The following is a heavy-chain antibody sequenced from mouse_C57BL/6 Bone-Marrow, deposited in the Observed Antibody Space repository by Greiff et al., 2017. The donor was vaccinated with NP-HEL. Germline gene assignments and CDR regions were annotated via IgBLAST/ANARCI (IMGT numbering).Heavy chain of an antibody. D-gene: IGHD1-1*01. Sequence: EVQLQQSGAELVRPGASVKLSCTVSGFNIKDDYMHWVKQRPEQGLEWIGWIDPENGDTEYASKFQGKATITADTSSNTAYLQLSSLSSEDTAAYYCTTGGSSPYAMDYWGQGTSVTVSS. V-gene: IGHV14-4*01. CDR2: IDPENGDT. J-gene: IGHJ4*01. CDR3: TTGGSSPYAMDY. CDR1: GFNIKDDY.